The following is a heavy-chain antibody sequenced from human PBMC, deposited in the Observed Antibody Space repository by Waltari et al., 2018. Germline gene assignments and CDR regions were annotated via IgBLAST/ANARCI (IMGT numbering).Heavy chain of an antibody. CDR1: GGSIRSHY. J-gene: IGHJ4*02. V-gene: IGHV4-59*11. D-gene: IGHD2-21*02. CDR3: ARGMVVTLFSFDY. CDR2: IYYSGST. Sequence: QVQLQESGPGLVKPSETLSLTCTVSGGSIRSHYWSWLRQPPGKGLEWIGYIYYSGSTNYNPSLKSRVTISVDTSKNQFSLKLSSVTAADTAVYYCARGMVVTLFSFDYWGQGTLVTVSS.